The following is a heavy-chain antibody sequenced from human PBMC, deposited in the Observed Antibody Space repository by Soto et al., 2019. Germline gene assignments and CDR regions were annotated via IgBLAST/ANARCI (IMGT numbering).Heavy chain of an antibody. V-gene: IGHV3-9*01. Sequence: EVQLVESGGGLVQPGRSLRLSCTASGFIFDDHTMHWVRQAPGKGLEWVAGVTWNSFATGYADSVKGRFTISRDNAKNSLYLPMNSLGAEDTAVYFCVKEGGMKYFDFWGRGTVVTVSS. J-gene: IGHJ2*01. CDR1: GFIFDDHT. D-gene: IGHD3-16*01. CDR2: VTWNSFAT. CDR3: VKEGGMKYFDF.